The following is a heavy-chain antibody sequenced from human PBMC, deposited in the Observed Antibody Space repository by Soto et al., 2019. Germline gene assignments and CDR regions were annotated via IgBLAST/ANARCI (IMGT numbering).Heavy chain of an antibody. D-gene: IGHD3-9*01. J-gene: IGHJ5*02. CDR2: ISGSGGST. Sequence: GGSLRLSCAASGFTFSSYAMSWVRQAPGKGLEWVSAISGSGGSTYYADSVKGRFTISRDNSKNTLYLQINSLRADDTAVYYCAKEYYDILTGYSYFNWFDPWGQGTLVTVSS. V-gene: IGHV3-23*01. CDR1: GFTFSSYA. CDR3: AKEYYDILTGYSYFNWFDP.